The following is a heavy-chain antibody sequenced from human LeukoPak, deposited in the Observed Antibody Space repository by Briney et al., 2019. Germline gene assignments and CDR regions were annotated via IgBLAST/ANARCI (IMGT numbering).Heavy chain of an antibody. V-gene: IGHV4-30-2*01. CDR2: IYHSGRT. CDR1: GGSISSGGYS. Sequence: PSETLSLTCAVSGGSISSGGYSWSWIRQPPGKGLEWIGYIYHSGRTYYNPSLKSRVTISVDRSKNQFSLKLSSVTAADTAVYYCARGEAPRGAFDIWGQGTMVTVSS. J-gene: IGHJ3*02. CDR3: ARGEAPRGAFDI.